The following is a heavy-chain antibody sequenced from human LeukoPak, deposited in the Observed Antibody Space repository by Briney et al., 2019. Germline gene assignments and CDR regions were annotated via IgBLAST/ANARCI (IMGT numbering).Heavy chain of an antibody. D-gene: IGHD2-2*01. CDR2: MNQDGSGK. J-gene: IGHJ4*02. CDR3: TRDSSCYDY. CDR1: GFTFSSYW. Sequence: PGGSLRLSCAASGFTFSSYWMSWVRQAPGKGLEWVANMNQDGSGKYYVDSVKGRFTISRDNAKNSLYLQMNSLRAEDTAVYYCTRDSSCYDYWGQGTLVTVSS. V-gene: IGHV3-7*01.